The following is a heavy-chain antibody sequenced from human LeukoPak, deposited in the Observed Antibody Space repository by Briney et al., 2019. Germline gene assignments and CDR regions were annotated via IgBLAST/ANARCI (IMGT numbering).Heavy chain of an antibody. Sequence: PGGSLRLSYAASGFTFSSYEMNWVRQAPGKGLEWVSSISSSSSYIYYADSVKGRFTISRDNAKNSLYLQMNSLRAEDTAVYYCARNGLLWFGSDYWGQGTLVTVSS. CDR1: GFTFSSYE. J-gene: IGHJ4*02. CDR3: ARNGLLWFGSDY. D-gene: IGHD3-10*01. CDR2: ISSSSSYI. V-gene: IGHV3-21*01.